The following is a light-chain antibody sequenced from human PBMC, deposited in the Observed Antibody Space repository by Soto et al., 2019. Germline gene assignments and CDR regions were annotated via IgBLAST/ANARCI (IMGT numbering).Light chain of an antibody. CDR1: QSVSSSY. J-gene: IGKJ3*01. Sequence: EIVLTQSPDTLSLSPGERATLSCRASQSVSSSYLAWYQQKPGQAPRLLMYDASNRATGIPDRFSGSGSGTDVTLTISRLEPEDFAVYYCQQYGSSPPFTFGPGTKVDIK. CDR2: DAS. V-gene: IGKV3-20*01. CDR3: QQYGSSPPFT.